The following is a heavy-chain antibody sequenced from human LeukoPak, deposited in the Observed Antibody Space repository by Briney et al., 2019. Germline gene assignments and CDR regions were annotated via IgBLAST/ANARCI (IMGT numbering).Heavy chain of an antibody. CDR1: GFTFSDHY. D-gene: IGHD2-15*01. J-gene: IGHJ4*02. V-gene: IGHV3-72*01. CDR2: FRNKGNSHTT. CDR3: ASCSAGSCDHFHY. Sequence: GGPLRLSCAASGFTFSDHYMDWVRQSPGKALEWVGHFRNKGNSHTTEYAASVKGRFTISRDDSKNSLYLQMNSLKTEDTAVYYCASCSAGSCDHFHYWGQGTLVTVSS.